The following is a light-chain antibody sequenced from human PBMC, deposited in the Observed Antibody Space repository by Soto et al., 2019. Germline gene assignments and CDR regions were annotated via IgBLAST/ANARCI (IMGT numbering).Light chain of an antibody. V-gene: IGKV3-20*01. CDR3: QLYGSSSWT. J-gene: IGKJ1*01. CDR2: GAS. Sequence: ELVLTQSPGTLSLSPGERATLSCRASQSVTSTYLAWYQQRPGQAPRLLIFGASSRASGISDRFSGSGSGTDFTLTISRLEPEDFAVYYCQLYGSSSWTFGQGTKV. CDR1: QSVTSTY.